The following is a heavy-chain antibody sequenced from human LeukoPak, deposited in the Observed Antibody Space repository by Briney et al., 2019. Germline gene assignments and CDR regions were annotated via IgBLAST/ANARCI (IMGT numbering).Heavy chain of an antibody. Sequence: SETLSLTCAVSGYSITTGYHWGWIRQPPGKGLEWIASIYHTGSTYYNPSLTSRVTISVDTSKNQFSLKLSSVTAADTAVYYCARGPWKVAGPHGAFDIWGQGTMVTVSS. V-gene: IGHV4-38-2*01. J-gene: IGHJ3*02. CDR3: ARGPWKVAGPHGAFDI. CDR1: GYSITTGYH. D-gene: IGHD6-19*01. CDR2: IYHTGST.